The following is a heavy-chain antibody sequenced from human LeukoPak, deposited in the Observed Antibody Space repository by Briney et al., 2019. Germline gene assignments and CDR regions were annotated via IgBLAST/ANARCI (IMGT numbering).Heavy chain of an antibody. CDR1: GYTFTSYG. V-gene: IGHV1-18*01. D-gene: IGHD1-26*01. Sequence: ASVKVSCKASGYTFTSYGISWVRQAPGQGLEWMGWISAYNGITNYAQKLQGRVTMTTDTSTSTAYMELRSLRSDDTAVYYCARLVDLPAGYYYYYMDVWGKGTTVTVSS. CDR3: ARLVDLPAGYYYYYMDV. CDR2: ISAYNGIT. J-gene: IGHJ6*03.